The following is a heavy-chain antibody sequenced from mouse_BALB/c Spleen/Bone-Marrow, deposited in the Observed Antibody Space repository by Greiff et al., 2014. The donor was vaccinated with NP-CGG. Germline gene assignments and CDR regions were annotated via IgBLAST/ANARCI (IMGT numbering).Heavy chain of an antibody. D-gene: IGHD4-1*01. V-gene: IGHV1-54*01. CDR1: GYAFTNYL. CDR3: ARELGVFAY. J-gene: IGHJ3*01. CDR2: INPGSGGT. Sequence: QAQLQQSGAELVRPGTSVKVSCKASGYAFTNYLIEWVKQRPGQGLEWIGVINPGSGGTNYNEKFKGKATLTADKSSSTAYMQLSSLTSDDSAVYFCARELGVFAYWGQGTLVTVSA.